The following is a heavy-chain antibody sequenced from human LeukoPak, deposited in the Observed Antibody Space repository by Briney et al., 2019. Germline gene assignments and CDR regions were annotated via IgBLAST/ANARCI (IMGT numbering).Heavy chain of an antibody. CDR3: ATTSGSYYRNFDY. CDR2: FDPEDGET. Sequence: WASVKVSCKVSGYTLTELSMHWVRQAPGKGLEWMGGFDPEDGETIHAQKFQGRVTMTEDTSTDTAYMALSSLRSEDTAVYYCATTSGSYYRNFDYWGQGTLVTVSS. CDR1: GYTLTELS. V-gene: IGHV1-24*01. D-gene: IGHD1-26*01. J-gene: IGHJ4*02.